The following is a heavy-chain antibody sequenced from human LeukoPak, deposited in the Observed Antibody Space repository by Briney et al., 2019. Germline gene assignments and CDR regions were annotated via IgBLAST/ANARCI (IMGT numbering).Heavy chain of an antibody. CDR1: GGSIGSYY. CDR3: ARQDSSVYYNWFDP. V-gene: IGHV4-59*08. J-gene: IGHJ5*02. Sequence: SSETLSLTCSVSGGSIGSYYWSWIRQPPGKGLEWIGDIYYSGSTNYNPSLKSRVTISVDTSKNQFFLKMSSVTAADTAVYHCARQDSSVYYNWFDPWGQGTLVTVSS. CDR2: IYYSGST. D-gene: IGHD3-22*01.